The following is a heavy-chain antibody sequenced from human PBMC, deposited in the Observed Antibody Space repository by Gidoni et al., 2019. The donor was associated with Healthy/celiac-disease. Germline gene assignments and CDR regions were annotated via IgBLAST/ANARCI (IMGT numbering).Heavy chain of an antibody. J-gene: IGHJ4*02. CDR3: ARDGDDSSGYYYVDY. CDR2: INAGNGNT. V-gene: IGHV1-3*01. CDR1: GYTFTSYA. Sequence: QVQLVQAGAEVTKPGASVKVSCKASGYTFTSYAMHWVRQAPGQRLEWMGWINAGNGNTKYSQKFQGRVTITRDTSASTAYMELSSLRSEDTAVYYCARDGDDSSGYYYVDYWGQGTLVTVSS. D-gene: IGHD3-22*01.